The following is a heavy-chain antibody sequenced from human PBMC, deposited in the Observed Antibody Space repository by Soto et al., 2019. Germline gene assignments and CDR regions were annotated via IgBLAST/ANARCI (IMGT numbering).Heavy chain of an antibody. CDR2: INHSGST. CDR1: GGSFSGYY. Sequence: SETLSLTCAVYGGSFSGYYWSWIRQPPGKGLEWIGEINHSGSTNYNPSLKSRVTISVDTSKNQFSLKVSSVTAADTAVYFCARSPRSISTGGIDFWGQGILVTVSS. J-gene: IGHJ4*01. D-gene: IGHD1-1*01. CDR3: ARSPRSISTGGIDF. V-gene: IGHV4-34*01.